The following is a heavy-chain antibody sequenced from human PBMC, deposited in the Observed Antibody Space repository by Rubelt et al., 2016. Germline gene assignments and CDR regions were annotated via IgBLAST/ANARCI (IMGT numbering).Heavy chain of an antibody. J-gene: IGHJ4*02. CDR1: GFTFGNYH. CDR2: INGPGDRT. Sequence: EVHLSESGGGLEQPGGSLRLSCAASGFTFGNYHLTWVRQAPGKGLEWVSSINGPGDRTYYADSVRGRFTISGDNSKSTLYLQMNNLRAEDTAVYYCGKDSSTTVAADDFWGQGTLVTVSS. CDR3: GKDSSTTVAADDF. D-gene: IGHD1-1*01. V-gene: IGHV3-23*01.